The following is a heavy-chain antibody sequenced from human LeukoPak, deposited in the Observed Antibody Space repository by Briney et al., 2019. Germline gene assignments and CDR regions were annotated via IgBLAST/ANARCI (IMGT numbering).Heavy chain of an antibody. V-gene: IGHV1-69*01. J-gene: IGHJ3*02. CDR3: ARVFRGGAFDI. CDR1: GGTFSSYA. CDR2: IIPIFGTA. D-gene: IGHD3-10*01. Sequence: GSSVKVSCKASGGTFSSYAISWVRQAPGQGLEWMGGIIPIFGTANYAQKFQGRVTITADESTSTAYMELRSLRFDDTGVYYCARVFRGGAFDIWGQGTMVTVSS.